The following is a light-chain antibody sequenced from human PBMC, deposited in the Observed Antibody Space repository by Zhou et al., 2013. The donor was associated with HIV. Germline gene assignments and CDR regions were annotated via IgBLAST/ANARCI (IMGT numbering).Light chain of an antibody. J-gene: IGKJ5*01. Sequence: EIVLTQFPGTLSLSPGNTATLSCRASQSVSNYLAWYQQKPGQAPRLLIYDASNRATGIPARFSGSGSGTDFTLTINSLEPEDFAVYYCQQRSNWPAITFGQGTRL. CDR3: QQRSNWPAIT. CDR1: QSVSNY. CDR2: DAS. V-gene: IGKV3-11*01.